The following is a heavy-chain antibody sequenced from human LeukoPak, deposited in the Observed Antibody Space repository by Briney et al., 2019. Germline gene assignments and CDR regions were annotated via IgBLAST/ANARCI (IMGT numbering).Heavy chain of an antibody. V-gene: IGHV1-18*01. Sequence: ASVKVSCKASGYTFTSYGISWVRQAPGQGLEWMGWISAYNGNTNYAQKLQGRVTMTTDTSTSTAYMELRSLRSDDTAVYYCARDPRSPAKNDNWFDPWGQGTLVTVSS. J-gene: IGHJ5*02. D-gene: IGHD2-2*01. CDR2: ISAYNGNT. CDR3: ARDPRSPAKNDNWFDP. CDR1: GYTFTSYG.